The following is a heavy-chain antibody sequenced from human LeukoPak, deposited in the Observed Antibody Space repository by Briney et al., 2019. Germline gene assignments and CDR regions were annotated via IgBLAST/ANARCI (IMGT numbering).Heavy chain of an antibody. J-gene: IGHJ4*02. Sequence: PSETLSLTCTVSGGSISHYYWSWIRQPPGKGLEWIGYNYYSGSTNYNPSLKSRVTISVDTSKNQFSLKLSSVTAADTAVYYCAREDYFGSGSRYWGQGTLVTVSS. CDR2: NYYSGST. V-gene: IGHV4-59*01. CDR1: GGSISHYY. CDR3: AREDYFGSGSRY. D-gene: IGHD3-10*01.